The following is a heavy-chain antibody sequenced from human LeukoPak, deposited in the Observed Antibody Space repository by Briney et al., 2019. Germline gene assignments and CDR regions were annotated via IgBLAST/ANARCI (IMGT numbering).Heavy chain of an antibody. Sequence: GASVKVSCKASGYTFTSYGISWVRQAPGQGLEWMGWISAYNGNTNYAQKLQGRVTTTTGTSTSTAYMELRSLRSDDTAVYYCARDWQPGYSSGWYSGWGQGTLVTVSS. CDR3: ARDWQPGYSSGWYSG. CDR1: GYTFTSYG. J-gene: IGHJ4*02. CDR2: ISAYNGNT. D-gene: IGHD6-19*01. V-gene: IGHV1-18*01.